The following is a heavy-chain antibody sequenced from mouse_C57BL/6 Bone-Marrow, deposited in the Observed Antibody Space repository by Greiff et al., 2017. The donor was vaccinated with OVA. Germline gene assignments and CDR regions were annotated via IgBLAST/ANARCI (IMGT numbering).Heavy chain of an antibody. D-gene: IGHD1-1*01. CDR1: GFTFCDYY. CDR3: ARVYGSRYYAMDY. J-gene: IGHJ4*01. Sequence: EVKLMESEGGLVQPGSSMKLSCTASGFTFCDYYMAWVRQVPEKGLEWVANINYDGSSTYYLDSLKSRFIISRDNAKNILYLQMSSLKSEDTATYYCARVYGSRYYAMDYWGQGTSVTVSS. V-gene: IGHV5-16*01. CDR2: INYDGSST.